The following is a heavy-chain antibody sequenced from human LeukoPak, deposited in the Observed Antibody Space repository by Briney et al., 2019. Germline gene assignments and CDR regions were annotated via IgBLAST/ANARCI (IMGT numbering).Heavy chain of an antibody. CDR2: IYYSGST. V-gene: IGHV4-59*01. Sequence: SETLSLTCTVSGGSISSSYWNWIRQPPGKGLEWIGEIYYSGSTTYNPSLKSRVTISVDTYKNQFSLKLSSVTAADPAVYYCARGYCSGGSCYTRYFDYWGQGTLVTVSS. D-gene: IGHD2-15*01. CDR3: ARGYCSGGSCYTRYFDY. CDR1: GGSISSSY. J-gene: IGHJ4*02.